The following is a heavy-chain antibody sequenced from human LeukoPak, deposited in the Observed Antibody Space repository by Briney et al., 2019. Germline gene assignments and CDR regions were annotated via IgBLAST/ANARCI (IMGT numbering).Heavy chain of an antibody. CDR3: ARGYGDYDY. Sequence: SETLSLTCTVSGGSISDYYWNWIRQPPGKGLEWIGYIYYSGSTTYNPSLKSRVTMSVDTSKNQFSLKLSSVTAADTAVYYCARGYGDYDYWGQGTLVTVSS. J-gene: IGHJ4*02. CDR1: GGSISDYY. V-gene: IGHV4-59*12. D-gene: IGHD4-17*01. CDR2: IYYSGST.